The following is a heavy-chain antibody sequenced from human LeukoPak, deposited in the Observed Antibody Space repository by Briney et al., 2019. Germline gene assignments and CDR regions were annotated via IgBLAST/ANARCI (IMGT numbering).Heavy chain of an antibody. Sequence: GGSLRLSCAASGFTFSDYNMPWVRQTPRKGLEWVSSISSNMNFLYYGDSVKGRFTISRDNAKNSLYLQMDSLRPEDTAVYYCATVTARHYDSGILKGFYFDYWGQGIRVTVSS. CDR2: ISSNMNFL. D-gene: IGHD3-22*01. J-gene: IGHJ4*02. CDR3: ATVTARHYDSGILKGFYFDY. V-gene: IGHV3-21*01. CDR1: GFTFSDYN.